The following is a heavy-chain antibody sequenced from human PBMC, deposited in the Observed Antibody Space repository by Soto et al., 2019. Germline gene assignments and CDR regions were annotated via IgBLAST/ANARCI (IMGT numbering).Heavy chain of an antibody. J-gene: IGHJ3*02. CDR2: IYPGDSDT. CDR1: GYSFTSYW. D-gene: IGHD5-18*01. Sequence: PGESLKISCKGSGYSFTSYWIGWVRRMPGKGLEWMGIIYPGDSDTRYSPSFQGQVTISADKSISTAYLQWSSLKASDTAMYYCARRGVRYLTPTMVTDDAFDIWGQGTMVTVSS. V-gene: IGHV5-51*01. CDR3: ARRGVRYLTPTMVTDDAFDI.